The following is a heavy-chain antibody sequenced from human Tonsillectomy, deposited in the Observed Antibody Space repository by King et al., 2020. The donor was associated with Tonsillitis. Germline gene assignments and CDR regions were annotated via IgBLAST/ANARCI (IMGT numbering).Heavy chain of an antibody. D-gene: IGHD6-13*01. J-gene: IGHJ4*02. Sequence: QVQLQQWGAGLLKPSETLSLTCAVYGGSFSGSYWTWIRQPPGKGLEWIGEINHSGSTSYNPSLKSRVTISVDTSKNQFSLKLSSVTAADTAVYYCARQPAIAGTGHVYWGQGALVTASS. CDR2: INHSGST. CDR1: GGSFSGSY. V-gene: IGHV4-34*01. CDR3: ARQPAIAGTGHVY.